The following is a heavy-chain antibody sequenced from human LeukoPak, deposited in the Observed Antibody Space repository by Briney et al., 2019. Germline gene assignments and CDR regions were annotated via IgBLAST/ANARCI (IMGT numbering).Heavy chain of an antibody. D-gene: IGHD2/OR15-2a*01. Sequence: GGSLRLSCAASGFTFSSYAMSWVRQAPGKGLEWVANIKQDGSEKYYVDSVKGRFTISRDNAKNSLYLQMNSLRAEDTAVYYCARVLAWGQGTLVTVSS. J-gene: IGHJ5*02. CDR3: ARVLA. CDR1: GFTFSSYA. CDR2: IKQDGSEK. V-gene: IGHV3-7*04.